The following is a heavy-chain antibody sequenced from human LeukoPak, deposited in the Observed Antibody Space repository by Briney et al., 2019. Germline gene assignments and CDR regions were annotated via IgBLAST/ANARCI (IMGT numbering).Heavy chain of an antibody. V-gene: IGHV1-8*01. J-gene: IGHJ6*02. CDR3: ARAPYYYDSSGYFQRIDYYYYGMDV. CDR2: MNPNSGNT. CDR1: GYTFTSYD. D-gene: IGHD3-22*01. Sequence: ASVKVSCKASGYTFTSYDINWVRQATGQGLEWMGWMNPNSGNTGYAQKFQGRVTMTRNTSISTAYMELSSLRSEDTAVYYCARAPYYYDSSGYFQRIDYYYYGMDVWGQGTTVTVSS.